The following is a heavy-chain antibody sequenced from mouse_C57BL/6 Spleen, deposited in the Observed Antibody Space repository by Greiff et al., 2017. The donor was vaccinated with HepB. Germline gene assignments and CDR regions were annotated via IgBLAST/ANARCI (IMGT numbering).Heavy chain of an antibody. V-gene: IGHV1-81*01. D-gene: IGHD4-1*01. CDR1: GYTFTSYG. CDR3: ARRGTGTGYFDY. Sequence: VQLQQSGAELARPGASVKLSCKASGYTFTSYGISWVKQRTGQGLEWIGEIYPRSGNTYYNEKFKGKATLTADKSSSTAYMELRSLASEDSAVYFCARRGTGTGYFDYWGQGTTLTVSS. CDR2: IYPRSGNT. J-gene: IGHJ2*01.